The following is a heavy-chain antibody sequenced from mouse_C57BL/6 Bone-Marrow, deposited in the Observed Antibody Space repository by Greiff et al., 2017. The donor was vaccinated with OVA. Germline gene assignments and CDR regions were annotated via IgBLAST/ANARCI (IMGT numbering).Heavy chain of an antibody. J-gene: IGHJ4*01. CDR3: ARDDAMDY. CDR1: GFTFSSYG. CDR2: ISSGGSYT. V-gene: IGHV5-6*02. Sequence: DVMLVESGGDLVKPGGSLKLSCAASGFTFSSYGMSWVRQTPDKRLEWVATISSGGSYTYYPDSVKGRFTISRDNAKNTLYLQMSSLKSEDTAMYYCARDDAMDYWGQGTSVTVSS.